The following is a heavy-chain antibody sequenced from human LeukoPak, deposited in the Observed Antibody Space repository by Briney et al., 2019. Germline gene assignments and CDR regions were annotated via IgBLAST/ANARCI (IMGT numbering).Heavy chain of an antibody. CDR1: GFTFSSYS. J-gene: IGHJ5*02. D-gene: IGHD6-13*01. CDR3: VGVSSSWYGNNWFDP. V-gene: IGHV3-21*04. Sequence: GGSLRLSCAASGFTFSSYSMNWVRQAPGKGLEWVSSISSSSSYIYYADSVKGRFTISRDNSKNTLYLQMNSLRAEDTAVYYCVGVSSSWYGNNWFDPWGQGTLVTVSS. CDR2: ISSSSSYI.